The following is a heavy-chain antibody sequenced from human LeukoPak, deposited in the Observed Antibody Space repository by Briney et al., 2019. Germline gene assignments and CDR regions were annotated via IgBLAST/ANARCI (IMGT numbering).Heavy chain of an antibody. Sequence: GGSLKISCQGSGSRFTSYWISWVRQLPGKGLEWMGRIDPSDSYTNYSPSFQGHVTISADKSISTAYLQWSSLKASDTAMYYCASANDYGDFDYWGQGTLVTVSS. D-gene: IGHD4-17*01. CDR1: GSRFTSYW. J-gene: IGHJ4*02. V-gene: IGHV5-10-1*01. CDR3: ASANDYGDFDY. CDR2: IDPSDSYT.